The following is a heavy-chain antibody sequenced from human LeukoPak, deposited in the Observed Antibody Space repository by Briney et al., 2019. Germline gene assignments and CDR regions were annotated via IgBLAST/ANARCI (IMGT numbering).Heavy chain of an antibody. CDR3: ARGGNGYYYDSSGYYYSDY. Sequence: PGGSLRLSCAASGFTFSSYWMSWVRQAPGKGLEWVANIKQDGSEKYYVDSVKGRFTISRDNAKNSLYLQMDSLRAEDTAVYYCARGGNGYYYDSSGYYYSDYWGQGTLVTVSS. D-gene: IGHD3-22*01. CDR1: GFTFSSYW. V-gene: IGHV3-7*01. J-gene: IGHJ4*02. CDR2: IKQDGSEK.